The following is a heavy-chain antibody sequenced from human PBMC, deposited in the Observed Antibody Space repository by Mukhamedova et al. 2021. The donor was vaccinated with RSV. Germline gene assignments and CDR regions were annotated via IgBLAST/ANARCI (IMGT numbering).Heavy chain of an antibody. J-gene: IGHJ4*02. CDR2: INHSGST. D-gene: IGHD6-19*01. V-gene: IGHV4-34*01. Sequence: IGEINHSGSTNYNPSLKSRVTISVDTSKNQFSLKLSSVTAADTAVYYCASSSLRSTARVRGWWIYWGQGTLVTVSS. CDR3: ASSSLRSTARVRGWWIY.